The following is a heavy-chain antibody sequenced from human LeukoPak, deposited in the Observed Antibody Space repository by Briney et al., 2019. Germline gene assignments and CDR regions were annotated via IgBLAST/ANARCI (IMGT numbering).Heavy chain of an antibody. CDR2: ILHGGSA. V-gene: IGHV4-34*12. D-gene: IGHD3-10*01. CDR1: GGSFSDYS. Sequence: SETLSLTCAVSGGSFSDYSWSWIRQPPGKGLEWIGEILHGGSATYNPSLKSRVTISVDTPKNRFSLKLSSVTAADTAVYFCARKDYGSGKFDYWGQGTLVTVSS. J-gene: IGHJ4*02. CDR3: ARKDYGSGKFDY.